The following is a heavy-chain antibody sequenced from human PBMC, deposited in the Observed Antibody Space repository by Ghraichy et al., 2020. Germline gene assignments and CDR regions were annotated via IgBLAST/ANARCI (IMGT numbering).Heavy chain of an antibody. CDR1: GFTFRNYD. D-gene: IGHD3-16*01. Sequence: GGSLRLSCEASGFTFRNYDMNWVRQAPGRGLEWVSHISSTSSYIYYADSVKGRFTISRDNSKNSLYLQMKSLRAEDTATYYCTRDSGGRYMDVWGKGTAGTVSS. CDR2: ISSTSSYI. J-gene: IGHJ6*03. V-gene: IGHV3-21*01. CDR3: TRDSGGRYMDV.